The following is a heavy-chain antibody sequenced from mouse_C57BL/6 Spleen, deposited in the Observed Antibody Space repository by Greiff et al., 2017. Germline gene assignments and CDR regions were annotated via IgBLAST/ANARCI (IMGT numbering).Heavy chain of an antibody. Sequence: EVQLQESGPGLVKPSQSLSITCSVTGYSITSGYYWNWIRQFPGNKLEWMGNIRYDGSNNYNQPLKNRITITRDTSNNLFLLKLNSVTTEDTSSYYCASPGPWFAYWGQGTLVTVSA. CDR3: ASPGPWFAY. D-gene: IGHD3-1*01. CDR1: GYSITSGYY. J-gene: IGHJ3*01. CDR2: IRYDGSN. V-gene: IGHV3-6*01.